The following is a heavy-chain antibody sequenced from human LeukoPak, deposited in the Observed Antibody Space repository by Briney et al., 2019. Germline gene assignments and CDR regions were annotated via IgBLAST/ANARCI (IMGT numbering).Heavy chain of an antibody. Sequence: GASVKVSCKASGYTFTSYGISWVRQAPGQGLEWMGWISAYNGNTNYAQKLQGRVTMTRDTSISTAYMELSRLRSDDTAVYYCARDLDWGSRGFDYWGQGTLVTVSS. CDR1: GYTFTSYG. CDR3: ARDLDWGSRGFDY. J-gene: IGHJ4*02. V-gene: IGHV1-18*01. D-gene: IGHD3/OR15-3a*01. CDR2: ISAYNGNT.